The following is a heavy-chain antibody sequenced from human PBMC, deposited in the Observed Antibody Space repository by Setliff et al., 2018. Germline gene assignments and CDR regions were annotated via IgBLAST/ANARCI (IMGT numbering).Heavy chain of an antibody. D-gene: IGHD3-22*01. Sequence: LRLSCAASGFTFSDYYMSWIRQAPGKGLEWVSYISSSSSYTNYADSVKGRFTISRDNAKNSLYLQMNSLRAEDTAVYYCARDDDSSGYYSYYYMDVWGKGTTVTV. CDR2: ISSSSSYT. CDR1: GFTFSDYY. CDR3: ARDDDSSGYYSYYYMDV. V-gene: IGHV3-11*05. J-gene: IGHJ6*03.